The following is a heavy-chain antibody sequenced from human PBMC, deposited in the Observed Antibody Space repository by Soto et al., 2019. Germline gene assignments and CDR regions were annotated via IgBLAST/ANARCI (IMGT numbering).Heavy chain of an antibody. CDR3: ARGGRGSGLYFLYYFDL. V-gene: IGHV4-59*01. J-gene: IGHJ4*02. CDR2: IYHTGST. D-gene: IGHD3-16*01. CDR1: AGSLSNYY. Sequence: ASETLSLTCSVSAGSLSNYYWTWIRQYPGKGLEWIGEIYHTGSTKYNPSLKSRVAISVDMAKNQFSLTLSSVTPADTAVYYCARGGRGSGLYFLYYFDLWGQGTLVTVSS.